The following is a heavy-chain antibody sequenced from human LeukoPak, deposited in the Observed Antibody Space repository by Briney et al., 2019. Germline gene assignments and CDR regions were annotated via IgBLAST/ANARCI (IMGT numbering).Heavy chain of an antibody. J-gene: IGHJ4*02. V-gene: IGHV1-69*01. CDR2: SIPTINTP. CDR3: AVFQGTYGDNENDY. CDR1: GGTFRSYA. D-gene: IGHD4-17*01. Sequence: ASLTLSCKASGGTFRSYAITWVRQAPGKGLEWMGGSIPTINTPKYAQKFQGRVSITADESTSTGYMEVSSLRSEDTAVYYCAVFQGTYGDNENDYWGQGTLVTVSS.